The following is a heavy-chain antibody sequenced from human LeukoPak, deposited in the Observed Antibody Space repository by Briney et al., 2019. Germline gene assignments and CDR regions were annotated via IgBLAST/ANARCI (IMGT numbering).Heavy chain of an antibody. D-gene: IGHD3-10*01. CDR3: ARDKAPYYYGSGSYSDY. CDR2: IYSGGCT. J-gene: IGHJ4*02. Sequence: GGSLRLSCAASGFTFRNYAMSWVRQAPGKGLEWVSIIYSGGCTYYADSVKGRFTISRDNSKNTLYLQMNSLRAEDTAVYYCARDKAPYYYGSGSYSDYWGQGTLVTVSS. V-gene: IGHV3-66*02. CDR1: GFTFRNYA.